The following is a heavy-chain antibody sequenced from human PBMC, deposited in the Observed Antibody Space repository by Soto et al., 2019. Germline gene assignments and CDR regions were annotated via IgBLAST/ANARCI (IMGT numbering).Heavy chain of an antibody. Sequence: QVRLVQSGAEVQKPGASVKVSCKAPRDFFKEHDYLHWLREAPGQGLEWTGWIRPWNGDATYAQKFKGRLTVSRDMSIDTMYFDLTSLTSDDTAVYYCVRVSPGWNFDYWGQGTLLTVSS. J-gene: IGHJ4*02. CDR3: VRVSPGWNFDY. CDR1: RDFFKEHDY. V-gene: IGHV1-2*02. CDR2: IRPWNGDA. D-gene: IGHD6-19*01.